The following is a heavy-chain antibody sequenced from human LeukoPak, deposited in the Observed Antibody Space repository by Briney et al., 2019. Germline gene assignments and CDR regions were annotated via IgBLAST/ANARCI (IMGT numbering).Heavy chain of an antibody. Sequence: PGGSLRLSCAASGFTFSNYAMNWVRLAPGKGLEWVSYISSSSSTIYYADSVKGRFTISRDNAKNSLYLQMNSLRAEDTAVYYCARRGTYYDLDYWGQGTLVTVSS. J-gene: IGHJ4*02. D-gene: IGHD3-22*01. V-gene: IGHV3-48*01. CDR3: ARRGTYYDLDY. CDR1: GFTFSNYA. CDR2: ISSSSSTI.